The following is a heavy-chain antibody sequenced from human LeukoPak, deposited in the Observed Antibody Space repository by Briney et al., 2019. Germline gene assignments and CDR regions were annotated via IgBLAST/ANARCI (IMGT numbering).Heavy chain of an antibody. CDR1: GGFISRSNYY. J-gene: IGHJ4*02. Sequence: SETLSLTCTVSGGFISRSNYYWGWIRQPPGEGLEWIGSIYYSGITYYNPSLKSRVTISVDTSKNQFFLKLSSVTATDTAVYYCARHGGYGDPFDYWGQETLVTVSS. D-gene: IGHD4-17*01. V-gene: IGHV4-39*01. CDR3: ARHGGYGDPFDY. CDR2: IYYSGIT.